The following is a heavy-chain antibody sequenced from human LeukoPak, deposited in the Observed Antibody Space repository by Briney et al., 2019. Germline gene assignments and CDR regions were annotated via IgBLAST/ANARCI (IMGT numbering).Heavy chain of an antibody. CDR2: FDPEDGET. D-gene: IGHD5-18*01. J-gene: IGHJ4*02. V-gene: IGHV1-24*01. Sequence: ASVKVSCKVSGYTLTELSMHWVRQAPGKGLEWMGGFDPEDGETIYAQKFQGRVTMTEDTSTDTAYMELSSLRSEDTAVYYCATGLFFQVDTAMATVPYFDYWGQGTLVTVYS. CDR3: ATGLFFQVDTAMATVPYFDY. CDR1: GYTLTELS.